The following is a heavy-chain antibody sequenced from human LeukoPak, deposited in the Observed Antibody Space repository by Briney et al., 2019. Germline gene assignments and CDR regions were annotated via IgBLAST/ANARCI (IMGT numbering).Heavy chain of an antibody. J-gene: IGHJ4*02. Sequence: SETLSLTCTVSGGSISSYYWSWIRQPPGKGLEWIGYIYYSGSTNYNPSLKSRVTISVDTSKNQFSLKLSSVTAADTAVYYCARSDSFNLFDYWGQGTLVTVSS. CDR1: GGSISSYY. D-gene: IGHD2-15*01. CDR2: IYYSGST. CDR3: ARSDSFNLFDY. V-gene: IGHV4-59*12.